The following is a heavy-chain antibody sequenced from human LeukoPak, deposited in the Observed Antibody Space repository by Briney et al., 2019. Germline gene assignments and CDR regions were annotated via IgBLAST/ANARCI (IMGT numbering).Heavy chain of an antibody. CDR1: GFFFRSYG. CDR2: IWYDGSNK. D-gene: IGHD3-10*01. V-gene: IGHV3-33*01. CDR3: ARDKVPDYYYYGMDV. Sequence: PGGSLRLSCAASGFFFRSYGMHWVRQAPGKGLEWVALIWYDGSNKYYADSVRGRFTISRDNSKSTLYLEMSSLRVEDTAVYFCARDKVPDYYYYGMDVWGQGDRVTVSS. J-gene: IGHJ6*02.